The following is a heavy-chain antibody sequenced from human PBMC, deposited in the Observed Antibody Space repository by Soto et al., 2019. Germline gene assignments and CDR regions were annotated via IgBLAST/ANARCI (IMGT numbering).Heavy chain of an antibody. CDR3: AHSIRYFDWLHRYFDY. J-gene: IGHJ4*02. D-gene: IGHD3-9*01. Sequence: QITLKESGPTLVKPTQTLTLTCTFSGFSLSTSGVGVGWIRQPPGKALEWLALIYWDDDKRYSPSLKSRLTITKDTSKNQLVLTMTNMDPVDTATYYCAHSIRYFDWLHRYFDYWGQGTLVTVSS. CDR2: IYWDDDK. V-gene: IGHV2-5*02. CDR1: GFSLSTSGVG.